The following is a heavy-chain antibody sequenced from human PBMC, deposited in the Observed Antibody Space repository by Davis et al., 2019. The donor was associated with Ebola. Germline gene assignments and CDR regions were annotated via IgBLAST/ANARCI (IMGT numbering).Heavy chain of an antibody. V-gene: IGHV3-30*18. D-gene: IGHD4-17*01. CDR1: GFTFSSSC. CDR3: AKARLRSVWFDP. CDR2: ISYDGSNI. Sequence: GGSLRLSCAASGFTFSSSCMHWARQATGKRLEWVAVISYDGSNIYYADSVKGRFTISRDNSKNTLYLQMNSLRAEDTAVYYCAKARLRSVWFDPWGQGTLVTVSS. J-gene: IGHJ5*02.